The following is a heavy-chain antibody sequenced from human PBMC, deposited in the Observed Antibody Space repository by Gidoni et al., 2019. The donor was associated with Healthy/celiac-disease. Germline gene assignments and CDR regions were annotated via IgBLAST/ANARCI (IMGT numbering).Heavy chain of an antibody. V-gene: IGHV1-2*02. D-gene: IGHD6-19*01. CDR2: INPNSGGT. CDR1: GYTFTGYY. J-gene: IGHJ6*02. CDR3: AKRIAVAGAFGMDV. Sequence: QVQLVQSGAEVKKPGASVKVSCKASGYTFTGYYMHWVRQAPGQGLEWMGWINPNSGGTNYAQTFQGRVTMTRDTSISTAYMELSRLRSDDTAVYYCAKRIAVAGAFGMDVWGQGTTVTVSS.